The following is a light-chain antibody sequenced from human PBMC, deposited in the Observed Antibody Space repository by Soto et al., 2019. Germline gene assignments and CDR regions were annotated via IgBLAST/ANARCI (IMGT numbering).Light chain of an antibody. CDR2: EVT. Sequence: QSVLTQPASVSGSPGQSITISCIGTSSDVGNYELVSWYQQLPGKAPKLIIYEVTKRPSGVPNRFSGSKSGNTASLTISGLLAEDEADYHCCSFAGGSTSVVFGGGTKLTVL. CDR1: SSDVGNYEL. CDR3: CSFAGGSTSVV. V-gene: IGLV2-23*02. J-gene: IGLJ2*01.